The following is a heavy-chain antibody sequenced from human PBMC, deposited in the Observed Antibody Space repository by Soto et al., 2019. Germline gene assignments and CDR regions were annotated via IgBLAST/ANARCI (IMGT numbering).Heavy chain of an antibody. Sequence: HPGGSLRLSCAASGFTFSSYAMSWVRQAPGKGLEWVSAISGSGGSTYYADSVKGRFTISRDNSKNTLYLQMNSLRAEDTAVYYCAKAGDPYYYDSSGLTRFDPWGQGT. D-gene: IGHD3-22*01. CDR3: AKAGDPYYYDSSGLTRFDP. J-gene: IGHJ5*02. CDR1: GFTFSSYA. CDR2: ISGSGGST. V-gene: IGHV3-23*01.